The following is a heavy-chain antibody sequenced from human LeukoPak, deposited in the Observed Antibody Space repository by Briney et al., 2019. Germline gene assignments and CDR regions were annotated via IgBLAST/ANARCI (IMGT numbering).Heavy chain of an antibody. V-gene: IGHV7-4-1*02. Sequence: ASVKVSCKASGYPFSAHFLNWVRQAPGQGLEWMGNIDTTTGNPRYAQDFTGRFVFSLDTSVSTAYLQITSLKADDTAAYYCVRGTPTPGMDYWGQGTQATVFS. CDR2: IDTTTGNP. J-gene: IGHJ4*02. D-gene: IGHD3-10*01. CDR3: VRGTPTPGMDY. CDR1: GYPFSAHF.